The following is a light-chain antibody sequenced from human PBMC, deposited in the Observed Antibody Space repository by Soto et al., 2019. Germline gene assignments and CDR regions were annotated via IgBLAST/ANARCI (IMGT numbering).Light chain of an antibody. Sequence: QSALTQPASVSGSPGQSITISCTGSDIGRYNLVSWYQHHPGKAPKLIIYEASKRPPGVSNRFSASTSGNTASLTISGLQTEDDSDYYCSSYEGTTSRVVFGGGTKLTVL. J-gene: IGLJ2*01. CDR3: SSYEGTTSRVV. V-gene: IGLV2-14*02. CDR1: DIGRYNL. CDR2: EAS.